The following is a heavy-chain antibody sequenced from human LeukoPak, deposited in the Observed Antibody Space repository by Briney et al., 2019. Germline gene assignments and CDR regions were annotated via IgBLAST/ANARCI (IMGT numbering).Heavy chain of an antibody. V-gene: IGHV3-30*18. CDR3: AKEKYRGYSYGSGDY. CDR1: RFTFSSYD. Sequence: PGRSLRLSCAASRFTFSSYDMLWVRQAPGKGLEWVAAISYDGSNKYYADSVKGRFTISRDNSKNTLYLQMNSLRVEDTAVYYCAKEKYRGYSYGSGDYWGQGTLVTVSS. D-gene: IGHD5-18*01. J-gene: IGHJ4*02. CDR2: ISYDGSNK.